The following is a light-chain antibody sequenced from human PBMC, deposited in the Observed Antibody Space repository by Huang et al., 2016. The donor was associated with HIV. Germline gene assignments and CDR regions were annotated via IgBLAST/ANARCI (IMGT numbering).Light chain of an antibody. J-gene: IGKJ2*01. Sequence: DIVMAQSPDSLAVSLGERATIHCKSSQSVLNTSNNKNHLAWYQQKPGQPPKLLIDWESTRESGVPDRFSGSGSGTDFTLTISSLQAEDVAVYYCQQYYRSPPYTFGQGTKLEIK. CDR2: WES. CDR3: QQYYRSPPYT. V-gene: IGKV4-1*01. CDR1: QSVLNTSNNKNH.